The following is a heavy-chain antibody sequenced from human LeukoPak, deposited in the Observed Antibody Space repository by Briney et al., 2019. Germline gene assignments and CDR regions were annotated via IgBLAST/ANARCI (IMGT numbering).Heavy chain of an antibody. CDR3: ASSEYSSSWYSYYPLAGPIDY. D-gene: IGHD6-13*01. CDR2: IYPGDSDT. V-gene: IGHV5-51*03. Sequence: KPGESLKISCKGSGYSFTSYWIGWVRQMPGKGLEWMGIIYPGDSDTRYSPSFQGQVTISADKSISTAYLQWSSLKASDTAMYYCASSEYSSSWYSYYPLAGPIDYWGQGTLVTVSS. CDR1: GYSFTSYW. J-gene: IGHJ4*02.